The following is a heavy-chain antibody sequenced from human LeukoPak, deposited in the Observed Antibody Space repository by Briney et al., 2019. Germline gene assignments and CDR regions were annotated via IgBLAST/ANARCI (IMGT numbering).Heavy chain of an antibody. D-gene: IGHD1-26*01. CDR2: ISYGGSYI. Sequence: GGSLRLSCAASGFTFSTYALSWVRQAPGKGLEWVSSISYGGSYIYYADSMKGRITISRDDAKNSLYLQMNGLRAEDTAVYYCAKDSPVATWWGQGTLVTVSS. J-gene: IGHJ4*02. V-gene: IGHV3-21*04. CDR3: AKDSPVATW. CDR1: GFTFSTYA.